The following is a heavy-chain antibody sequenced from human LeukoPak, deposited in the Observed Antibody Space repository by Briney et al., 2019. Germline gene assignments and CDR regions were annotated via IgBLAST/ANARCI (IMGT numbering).Heavy chain of an antibody. V-gene: IGHV4-4*07. CDR2: IYTSGST. CDR1: GGSISSYY. CDR3: ARGVGIVATGYFDY. J-gene: IGHJ4*02. Sequence: SETLSLTCTVSGGSISSYYWRWIRQPAGKGLEWIGRIYTSGSTNYNPSLKSRVTMSVDTSKNQFSLKLSSVTAADTAAYYCARGVGIVATGYFDYWGQGTLVTVSS. D-gene: IGHD5-12*01.